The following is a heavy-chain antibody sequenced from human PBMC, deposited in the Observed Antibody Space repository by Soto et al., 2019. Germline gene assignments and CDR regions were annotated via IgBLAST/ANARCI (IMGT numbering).Heavy chain of an antibody. Sequence: QVQLVESGGGVVQPGRSLRLSCAASGFTFSSYGMHWVRQAPGKGLKWVAVIWYDGSNKYYADSVKGRFTISRDNSKNTLYLQMSSLRAEDTAVYYCARGADRWLQSEHYFDYWGQGTLVTVSS. CDR2: IWYDGSNK. CDR3: ARGADRWLQSEHYFDY. CDR1: GFTFSSYG. J-gene: IGHJ4*02. V-gene: IGHV3-33*01. D-gene: IGHD5-12*01.